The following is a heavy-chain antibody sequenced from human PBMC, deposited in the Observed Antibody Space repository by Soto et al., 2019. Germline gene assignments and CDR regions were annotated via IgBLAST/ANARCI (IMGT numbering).Heavy chain of an antibody. Sequence: QVQLVESGGGVVHPGRSLRLSCAASGFTFSSYGMHWVRQAPGKGLEWVAVIWYDGSNKYYADSVKGRFTISRDNSKNPLYLQMNSLRAEDTAVYYCASTTLSSWTFDYWGQGTLVTVSS. D-gene: IGHD6-13*01. CDR3: ASTTLSSWTFDY. V-gene: IGHV3-33*01. J-gene: IGHJ4*02. CDR1: GFTFSSYG. CDR2: IWYDGSNK.